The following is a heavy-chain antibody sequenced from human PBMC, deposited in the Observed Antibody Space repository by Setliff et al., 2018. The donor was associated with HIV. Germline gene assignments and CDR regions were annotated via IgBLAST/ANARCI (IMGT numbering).Heavy chain of an antibody. D-gene: IGHD4-17*01. CDR1: GASISSGGYY. CDR3: ARAALTSVTTGFLDWYFDL. J-gene: IGHJ2*01. V-gene: IGHV4-31*03. CDR2: IYYSGST. Sequence: PSETLSLTCTVSGASISSGGYYWSWIPQHPGKGLEWIAYIYYSGSTYYNPSLKSRVTISVDTSKNHFSLKLSSVTAADTAVYYCARAALTSVTTGFLDWYFDLWGRGTLVTVSS.